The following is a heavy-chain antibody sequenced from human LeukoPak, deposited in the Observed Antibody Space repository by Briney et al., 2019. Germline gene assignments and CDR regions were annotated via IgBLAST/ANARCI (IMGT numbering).Heavy chain of an antibody. CDR3: ARGSAWYYGSGSSHFDY. D-gene: IGHD3-10*01. J-gene: IGHJ4*02. CDR2: IYNGDST. CDR1: GFTVSRSY. V-gene: IGHV3-53*01. Sequence: GGSLRLSCAASGFTVSRSYMSWVRQAPGKGLEWVSVIYNGDSTYHADSVKGRFTISTDNSKNTLYLQMNSLRAEDTAVYYCARGSAWYYGSGSSHFDYWGQGTLVTVSS.